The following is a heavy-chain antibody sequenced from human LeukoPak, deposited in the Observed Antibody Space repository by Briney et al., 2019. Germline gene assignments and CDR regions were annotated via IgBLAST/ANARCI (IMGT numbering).Heavy chain of an antibody. CDR3: ARDINLVGGY. Sequence: GGSLRLSCAASGFTFSSYEMNWVRQAPGKGLEWVSYISSSDNTIYYADSVKGRFTISRDNAKNSLYLQMNSLRAEDTAVYYCARDINLVGGYWGQGTLVTVSP. CDR1: GFTFSSYE. J-gene: IGHJ4*02. D-gene: IGHD2-15*01. CDR2: ISSSDNTI. V-gene: IGHV3-48*03.